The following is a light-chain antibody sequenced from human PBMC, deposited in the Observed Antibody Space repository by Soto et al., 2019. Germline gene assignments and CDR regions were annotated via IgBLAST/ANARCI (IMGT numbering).Light chain of an antibody. Sequence: EIVMTQSPATLSVSPGERATLSCRASQSVSINLAWYQQKPGQAPRRLIYGASTSATGIPARFSGSGSGTEFTLSISSLQSEDFAVYYCQQYTNWPPITFGGGKKVEIK. CDR3: QQYTNWPPIT. J-gene: IGKJ4*01. CDR1: QSVSIN. CDR2: GAS. V-gene: IGKV3-15*01.